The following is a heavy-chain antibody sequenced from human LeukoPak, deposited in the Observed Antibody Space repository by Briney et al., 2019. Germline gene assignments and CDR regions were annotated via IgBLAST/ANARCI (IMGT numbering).Heavy chain of an antibody. D-gene: IGHD3-9*01. CDR3: ARGIKSYDTLTGYYPY. CDR1: GGSFSGYY. CDR2: INHSGST. V-gene: IGHV4-34*01. Sequence: SETLSLTCAVYGGSFSGYYWSWIRQPPGKGLEWIGEINHSGSTNYNPSLKSRVTISVDTSKNQFSLKLSSVTAADTAVYYCARGIKSYDTLTGYYPYWSQGTLVTVSS. J-gene: IGHJ4*02.